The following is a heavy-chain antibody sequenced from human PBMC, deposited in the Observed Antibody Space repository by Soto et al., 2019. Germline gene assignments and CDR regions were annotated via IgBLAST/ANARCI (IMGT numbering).Heavy chain of an antibody. CDR2: IYYSGST. D-gene: IGHD5-18*01. CDR3: ARGPLDTAMNY. J-gene: IGHJ4*02. V-gene: IGHV4-61*01. CDR1: GGSVSSGRYY. Sequence: NPSETLSLTCTVSGGSVSSGRYYWSWIRQPPGKGLEWIGYIYYSGSTNYNPSLKSRVTISVDTSKNQVSLKLRSVTAADTAVYYCARGPLDTAMNYWGQGTLVTVSS.